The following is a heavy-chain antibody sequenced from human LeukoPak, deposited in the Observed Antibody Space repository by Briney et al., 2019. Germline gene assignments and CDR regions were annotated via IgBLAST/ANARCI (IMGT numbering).Heavy chain of an antibody. CDR3: ARDLMSGYEGWFDP. D-gene: IGHD5-12*01. J-gene: IGHJ5*02. V-gene: IGHV4-31*03. Sequence: PSETPSLTCTVSGGSISSGGYYWSWIRQHPGKGLEWIGYIYYSGSTYYNPSLKSRVTISVDTSKNQFSLKLSSVTAADTAVYYCARDLMSGYEGWFDPWGQGTLVTVSS. CDR1: GGSISSGGYY. CDR2: IYYSGST.